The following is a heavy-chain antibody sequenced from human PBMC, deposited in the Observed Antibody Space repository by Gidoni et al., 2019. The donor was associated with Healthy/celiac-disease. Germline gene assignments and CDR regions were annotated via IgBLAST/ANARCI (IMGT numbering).Heavy chain of an antibody. J-gene: IGHJ4*02. CDR3: ARDPREEYYYGSGSYRFDY. CDR2: ISAYNGNT. Sequence: QVQLVQSGAEVKKPGASVKVSCKASGYTFTSYGISWVRQAPGQGLEWMGWISAYNGNTNYAQKLPGRVTMTTDTSTSTAYMELRSLRSDDTAVYYCARDPREEYYYGSGSYRFDYWGQGTLVTVSS. D-gene: IGHD3-10*01. V-gene: IGHV1-18*01. CDR1: GYTFTSYG.